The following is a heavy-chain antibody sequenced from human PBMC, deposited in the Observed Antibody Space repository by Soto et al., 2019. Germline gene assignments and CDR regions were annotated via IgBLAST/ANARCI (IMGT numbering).Heavy chain of an antibody. D-gene: IGHD3-22*01. CDR2: ISGSGGST. V-gene: IGHV3-23*01. CDR1: GFTFSSYA. J-gene: IGHJ4*02. CDR3: AKDPRSGYYHSRNYFDY. Sequence: GGSLRLSCAASGFTFSSYAMSWVRQAPGKGLEWVSAISGSGGSTYYADSVKGRFTISRDNSKNTLYLQMNSLRADDTAVYYCAKDPRSGYYHSRNYFDYWGQGTLVTVSS.